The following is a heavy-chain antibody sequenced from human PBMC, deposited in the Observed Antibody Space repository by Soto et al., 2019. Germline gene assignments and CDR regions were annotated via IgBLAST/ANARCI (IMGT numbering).Heavy chain of an antibody. CDR2: IYYSGST. V-gene: IGHV4-30-4*01. CDR3: ASGRGDWFDP. J-gene: IGHJ5*02. CDR1: GRSISRGSYY. Sequence: TLSLTCSLSGRSISRGSYYSGWLRQPPGQGQEWIGYIYYSGSTYHNPSLNTRVTISVDTSKNQFSLKLSSVTAADTAVYYCASGRGDWFDPCGQGTLVTVSS.